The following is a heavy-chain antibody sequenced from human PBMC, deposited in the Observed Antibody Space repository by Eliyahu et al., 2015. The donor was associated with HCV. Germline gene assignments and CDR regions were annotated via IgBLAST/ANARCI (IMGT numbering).Heavy chain of an antibody. CDR1: GFTFSSYA. V-gene: IGHV3-30-3*01. CDR3: ARDNSPPSTIFLRSSFDY. Sequence: QVQLVESGGGVVQPGRSXRLSCAASGFTFSSYAXHWVRQAPGKGLEWVAVISFDGNNEYYADSVKGRFTISRDNSKNTLYLQMNSLRAEDTAVFYCARDNSPPSTIFLRSSFDYWGQGTLVTVSS. D-gene: IGHD3-3*01. CDR2: ISFDGNNE. J-gene: IGHJ4*02.